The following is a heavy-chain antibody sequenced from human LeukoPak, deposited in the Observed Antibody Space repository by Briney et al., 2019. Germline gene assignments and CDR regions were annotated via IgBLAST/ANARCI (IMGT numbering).Heavy chain of an antibody. J-gene: IGHJ4*02. CDR3: AREGTASKRSELDH. CDR1: GFIFTDYG. D-gene: IGHD1/OR15-1a*01. CDR2: IRYDERDK. Sequence: GGSLRLSCAASGFIFTDYGMHWVRQAPAKGLDWLTFIRYDERDKYYADSVKGRFTISSDNSKNTLYLQMNSLTAEDTAGYYLAREGTASKRSELDHWVQGILVTVSS. V-gene: IGHV3-30*02.